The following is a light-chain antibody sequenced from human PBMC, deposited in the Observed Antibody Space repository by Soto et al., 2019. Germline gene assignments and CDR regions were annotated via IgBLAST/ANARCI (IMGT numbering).Light chain of an antibody. J-gene: IGKJ2*01. CDR3: QQYGRS. Sequence: EIVLTQSPGTLSLSPGERATFSCRASQSVNSNYLAWYQHKPGQAPRLLVYGASSRATGIPDRFSGSGSGTDFTITISRLEPEDFAVYYCQQYGRSFGQGTKLEI. CDR1: QSVNSNY. V-gene: IGKV3-20*01. CDR2: GAS.